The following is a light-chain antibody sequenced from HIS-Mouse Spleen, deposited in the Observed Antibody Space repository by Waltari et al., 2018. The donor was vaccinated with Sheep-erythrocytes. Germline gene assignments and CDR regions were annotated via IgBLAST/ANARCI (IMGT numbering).Light chain of an antibody. Sequence: EIVLTQSPATLSFSPGERATLSCRASQSVSRYSAWYQQKPGQAPRLLIYDASNRATGIPARFSGSGSGTDFTLTISSLEPEDFAVYYCQQRSNWPPYTFGQGTKLEIK. CDR1: QSVSRY. V-gene: IGKV3-11*01. CDR3: QQRSNWPPYT. J-gene: IGKJ2*01. CDR2: DAS.